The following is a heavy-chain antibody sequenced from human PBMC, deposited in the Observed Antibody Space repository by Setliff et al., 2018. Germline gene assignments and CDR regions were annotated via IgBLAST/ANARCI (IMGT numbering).Heavy chain of an antibody. CDR3: AKHGAYNDFLTGYNFYYDMDV. V-gene: IGHV3-15*01. J-gene: IGHJ6*02. CDR2: IKSKADGGTA. D-gene: IGHD3-9*01. CDR1: GFTFSDAW. Sequence: LRLSCAASGFTFSDAWMNWVRQAPGKGLEWVGRIKSKADGGTADFAAPVKGRFTISRDDSKNTLYLQMNSLRAEDTAVYYCAKHGAYNDFLTGYNFYYDMDVWGQGTTVTVSS.